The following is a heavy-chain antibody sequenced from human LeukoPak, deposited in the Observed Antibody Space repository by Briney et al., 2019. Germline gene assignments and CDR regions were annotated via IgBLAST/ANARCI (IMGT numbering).Heavy chain of an antibody. V-gene: IGHV3-23*01. CDR2: ISGSGGST. CDR3: AKDRGYCSSTSCYNWFDP. CDR1: GFTFSNYD. Sequence: GGSLRLSCAASGFTFSNYDMSWVRQAPGKGLEWVSAISGSGGSTYYADSVKGRFTISRDNSKNTLYLQMNSLRAEDTAVYYCAKDRGYCSSTSCYNWFDPWGQGTLVTVSS. D-gene: IGHD2-2*01. J-gene: IGHJ5*02.